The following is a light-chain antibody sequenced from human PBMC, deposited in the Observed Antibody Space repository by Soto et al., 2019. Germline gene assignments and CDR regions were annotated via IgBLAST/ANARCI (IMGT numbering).Light chain of an antibody. CDR2: GAS. V-gene: IGKV3-20*01. J-gene: IGKJ1*01. Sequence: IVMPPSPVTLSFSPGERATLSCRASQSVSSNLAWYQQKPGQAPRLLIYGASTRATGIPARFSGSGPGTDFTLTIRRLEPDDFAVYYCQQYGSSPRTFGQGTKVDIK. CDR1: QSVSSN. CDR3: QQYGSSPRT.